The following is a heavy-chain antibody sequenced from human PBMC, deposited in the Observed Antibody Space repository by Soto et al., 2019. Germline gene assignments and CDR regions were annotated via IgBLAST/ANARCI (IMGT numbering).Heavy chain of an antibody. CDR2: IDPSDSYT. J-gene: IGHJ6*02. CDR1: GYSFTSYW. V-gene: IGHV5-10-1*01. CDR3: ATLGGWLRFHSPPPSYYGMDV. D-gene: IGHD5-12*01. Sequence: GESLKISCKGSGYSFTSYWISWVRQMPGKGLEWMGRIDPSDSYTNYSPSFQGHVTISADKSISTAYLQWSSLKASDTAMYYCATLGGWLRFHSPPPSYYGMDVWGQGTTVTVSS.